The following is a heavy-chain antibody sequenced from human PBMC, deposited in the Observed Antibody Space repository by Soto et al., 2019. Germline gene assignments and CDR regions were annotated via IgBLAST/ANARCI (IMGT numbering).Heavy chain of an antibody. Sequence: GGSLRLSCAASGFTFSSYAMSWVRQAPGKGLEWVSAISGSGGSTYYADSVKGRFTISRDNSKNTLYLQMNSLRAEDTAVYYCAKDRRYSSGWYQGSMFDYWGQGTLVTVS. J-gene: IGHJ4*02. D-gene: IGHD6-19*01. V-gene: IGHV3-23*01. CDR1: GFTFSSYA. CDR3: AKDRRYSSGWYQGSMFDY. CDR2: ISGSGGST.